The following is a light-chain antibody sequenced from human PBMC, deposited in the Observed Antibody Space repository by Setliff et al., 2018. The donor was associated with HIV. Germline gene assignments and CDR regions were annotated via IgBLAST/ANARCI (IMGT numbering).Light chain of an antibody. J-gene: IGLJ1*01. Sequence: QSVLPQPASVSGSPGQSITISCTGTSSDVGTYNYVSWYQQHPGKAPKLMIYDVNNRPSGVSNRFSGSKSGNTASLTISGLQAEDEADYYCCSYTSSTPLYVFGTGTKVTVL. CDR2: DVN. CDR3: CSYTSSTPLYV. V-gene: IGLV2-14*03. CDR1: SSDVGTYNY.